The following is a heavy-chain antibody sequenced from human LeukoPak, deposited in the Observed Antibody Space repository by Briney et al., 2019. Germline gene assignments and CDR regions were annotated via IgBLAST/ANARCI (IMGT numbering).Heavy chain of an antibody. V-gene: IGHV4-39*07. D-gene: IGHD5-24*01. CDR3: ARDLTLMATNGY. Sequence: SETLSLTCTVSGGPISSSSYYWGWIRQPPGKGLEWIGSIYYSGSTYYNPSLKSRVTILVDTSKNQFSLKLSSVTAADTAVYYCARDLTLMATNGYWGQGTLVTVSS. CDR2: IYYSGST. CDR1: GGPISSSSYY. J-gene: IGHJ4*02.